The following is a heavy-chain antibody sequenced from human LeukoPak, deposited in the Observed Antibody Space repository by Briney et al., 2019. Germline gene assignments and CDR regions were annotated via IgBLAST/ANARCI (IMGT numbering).Heavy chain of an antibody. CDR2: IYYSGST. CDR1: GGSISSYY. V-gene: IGHV4-59*08. J-gene: IGHJ4*02. Sequence: PSETLSLTCTVSGGSISSYYWSWIRQPPGKGLEWIGYIYYSGSTNYNPSLKSRVTISVDTSKNQFSLKLSSVTAADTAVYYCARLFWSGFVYFDYWGQGSLVTVSS. CDR3: ARLFWSGFVYFDY. D-gene: IGHD3-3*01.